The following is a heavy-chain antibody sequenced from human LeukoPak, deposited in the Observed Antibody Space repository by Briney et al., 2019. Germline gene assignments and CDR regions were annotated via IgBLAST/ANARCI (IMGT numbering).Heavy chain of an antibody. D-gene: IGHD3/OR15-3a*01. J-gene: IGHJ3*02. CDR1: GGSFSGYY. CDR3: ARGLHWTRAFDI. CDR2: INHSGST. Sequence: SETLSLTCAVYGGSFSGYYWSWIRQPPGKGLEWIGEINHSGSTNYNPSLRSRVIISVDTSKNQFSLKLSSVTAADTAVYYCARGLHWTRAFDIWGQGTMVTVSS. V-gene: IGHV4-34*01.